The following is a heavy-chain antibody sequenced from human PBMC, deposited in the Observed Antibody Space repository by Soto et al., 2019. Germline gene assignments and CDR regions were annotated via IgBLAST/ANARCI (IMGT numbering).Heavy chain of an antibody. D-gene: IGHD2-15*01. CDR2: IYPSDSDI. CDR3: VRSGTSSGRFSDY. J-gene: IGHJ4*02. V-gene: IGHV5-51*01. CDR1: GYTFTIYW. Sequence: PGESLKISCNGSGYTFTIYWIGWVRQMPGEGLEWMGVIYPSDSDIRYSPSFQGKVTISADKSITTAYLQWSSLKAADTAMYYCVRSGTSSGRFSDYWGQGTLVTVSS.